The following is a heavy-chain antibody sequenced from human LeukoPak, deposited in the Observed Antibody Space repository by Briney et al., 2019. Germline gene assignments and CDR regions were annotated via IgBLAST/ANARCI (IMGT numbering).Heavy chain of an antibody. CDR1: GLTFSSHA. Sequence: PGGSLRLSCVASGLTFSSHAMTWVRQTPGKGLEWVSGITGSGGNTYHADSVKGRFTNSRDNSKNTLYLQMNNLRAEDTAVYYCASRPASETYFAVFDYWGRGTLVTVSS. CDR3: ASRPASETYFAVFDY. V-gene: IGHV3-23*01. J-gene: IGHJ4*02. D-gene: IGHD3-10*01. CDR2: ITGSGGNT.